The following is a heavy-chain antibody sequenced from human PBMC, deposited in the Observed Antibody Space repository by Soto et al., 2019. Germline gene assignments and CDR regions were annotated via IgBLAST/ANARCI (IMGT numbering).Heavy chain of an antibody. Sequence: QVQLQESGPGLVKPSQTLSLTCTVSGGSISSGGYYWSWIRQHPGKGLEWIGYIYYSGSTYYNPSLKGRVTISVDTSKNQFSLKLSSVTAADTAVYYCARGGVYNWNDLFDLWGRGTLVTVSS. CDR2: IYYSGST. D-gene: IGHD1-20*01. CDR1: GGSISSGGYY. J-gene: IGHJ2*01. CDR3: ARGGVYNWNDLFDL. V-gene: IGHV4-31*03.